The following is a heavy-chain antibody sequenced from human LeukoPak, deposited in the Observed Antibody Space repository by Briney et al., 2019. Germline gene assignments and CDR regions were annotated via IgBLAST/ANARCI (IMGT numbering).Heavy chain of an antibody. CDR3: ARDDGPIVVVVAASGWNYGMDV. D-gene: IGHD2-15*01. CDR1: GFTFSSYA. Sequence: GRSLRLSCAASGFTFSSYAMHWVRQAPGKGLEWVAVISYDGSNKYYADSVKGRFTISRDNSKNTLYLQMNSLRAVDTAVYYCARDDGPIVVVVAASGWNYGMDVWGQGTTVTVSS. CDR2: ISYDGSNK. J-gene: IGHJ6*02. V-gene: IGHV3-30-3*01.